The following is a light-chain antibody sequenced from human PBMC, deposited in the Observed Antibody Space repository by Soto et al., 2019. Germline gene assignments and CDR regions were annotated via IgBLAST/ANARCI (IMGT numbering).Light chain of an antibody. J-gene: IGKJ2*01. V-gene: IGKV3-20*01. CDR2: DTS. CDR3: QQYYSPPHT. CDR1: QSIRSSF. Sequence: EIVLTQSPGTLSLSPGERATLSCRARQSIRSSFLAWYQHKPGQAPRLLIYDTSSRATGIPDRFSGSGSGTDFTLTISRLEPEDSAVYYCQQYYSPPHTFGQGTKLEI.